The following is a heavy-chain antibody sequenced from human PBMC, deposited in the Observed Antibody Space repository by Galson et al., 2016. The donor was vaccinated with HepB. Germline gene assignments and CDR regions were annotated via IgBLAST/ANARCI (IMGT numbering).Heavy chain of an antibody. J-gene: IGHJ6*02. Sequence: QSGAEVKKPGESLKISCQGSGYTFSDYWIGWVRQTPGKGLEYMGIIYPVDSDTKYSPSFQGQVTISVDKSTNTAFLQWGGLKASDSAIYYCAKLALRQPGASRMDVWGQGTTVTVSS. CDR3: AKLALRQPGASRMDV. D-gene: IGHD3-10*01. CDR2: IYPVDSDT. V-gene: IGHV5-51*01. CDR1: GYTFSDYW.